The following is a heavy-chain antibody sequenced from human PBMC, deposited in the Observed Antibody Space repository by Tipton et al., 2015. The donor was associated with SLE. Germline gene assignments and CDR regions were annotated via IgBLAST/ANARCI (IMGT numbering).Heavy chain of an antibody. CDR3: ARSPGGEWPSKYYYYMDA. CDR1: GGSIRSSTYY. V-gene: IGHV4-39*01. CDR2: IYYTGNT. J-gene: IGHJ6*03. D-gene: IGHD3-10*01. Sequence: TLSLTCTVSGGSIRSSTYYWSWIRQPPGKGLEWIGTIYYTGNTYYNPSLKSRVSMSVDTSKDQFSLRLTSVTAADTAVYFCARSPGGEWPSKYYYYMDAWGKGTTVTVSS.